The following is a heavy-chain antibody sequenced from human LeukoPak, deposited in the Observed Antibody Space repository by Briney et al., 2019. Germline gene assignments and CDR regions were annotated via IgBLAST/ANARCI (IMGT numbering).Heavy chain of an antibody. CDR1: GGSSSAYY. Sequence: SETLSLTCTVSGGSSSAYYYTWIRQPPGKGLEWIGLIYNSGSTNYNPSLKSRVIISADTSRNQFSLKLTPVTAADTAVYYCAREFSDWGQGTLVTVSS. CDR3: AREFSD. CDR2: IYNSGST. V-gene: IGHV4-59*01. J-gene: IGHJ4*02. D-gene: IGHD6-19*01.